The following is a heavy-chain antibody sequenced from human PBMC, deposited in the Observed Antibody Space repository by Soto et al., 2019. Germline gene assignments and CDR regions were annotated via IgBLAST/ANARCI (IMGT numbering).Heavy chain of an antibody. CDR3: ARFGALSHLRYFDWLPDY. CDR1: GGTFSSYA. CDR2: IIPIFGTA. Sequence: QVQLVQSGAEVKKPGSSVKVSCKASGGTFSSYAISWVRQAPGQGLEWMGGIIPIFGTANYAQKFQGRVTITADESTSTAYMELSSLRSEDTAVYYCARFGALSHLRYFDWLPDYWGQGTLVTVSS. D-gene: IGHD3-9*01. J-gene: IGHJ4*02. V-gene: IGHV1-69*12.